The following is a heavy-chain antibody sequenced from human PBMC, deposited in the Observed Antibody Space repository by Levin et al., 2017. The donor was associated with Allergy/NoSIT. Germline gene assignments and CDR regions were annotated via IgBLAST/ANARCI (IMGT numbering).Heavy chain of an antibody. D-gene: IGHD4-17*01. CDR3: ARTESKATVNFDY. CDR1: GYTFTFYY. J-gene: IGHJ4*02. Sequence: ASVKVSCKASGYTFTFYYIHWVRQAPGQGLEWMGIINPSGGNTNYAQKFQGRVTMTRDTSTSTVYMELSSLRSEDTAVYYCARTESKATVNFDYWGQGTLVTVSS. V-gene: IGHV1-46*03. CDR2: INPSGGNT.